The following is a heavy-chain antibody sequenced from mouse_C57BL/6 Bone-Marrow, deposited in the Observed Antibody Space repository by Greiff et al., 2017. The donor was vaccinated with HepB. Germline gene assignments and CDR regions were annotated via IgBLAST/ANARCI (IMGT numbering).Heavy chain of an antibody. CDR2: ISGGGGNT. D-gene: IGHD1-1*01. V-gene: IGHV5-9*01. CDR3: ARQGYYGSSYGYFDV. CDR1: GFTFSSYT. J-gene: IGHJ1*03. Sequence: EVKLVESGGGLVKPGGSLKLSCAASGFTFSSYTMSWVRQTPEKRLEWVATISGGGGNTYYPDSVKGRFTISRDNAKNTLYLQMSSLRSEDTSLYYCARQGYYGSSYGYFDVWGTGTTVTVSS.